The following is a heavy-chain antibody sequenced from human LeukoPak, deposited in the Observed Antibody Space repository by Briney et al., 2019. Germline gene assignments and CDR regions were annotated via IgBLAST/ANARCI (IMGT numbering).Heavy chain of an antibody. J-gene: IGHJ3*02. Sequence: GESLKISCEGSGYTFTSYWIAWVRQMPGKGLEWMGIIYPGDSDTRYSQSFQGQVTISADKSISTAYLQWSSLKASDTAMYYCARLRGRQTTDAFDIWGQGTMVTVSS. CDR2: IYPGDSDT. CDR3: ARLRGRQTTDAFDI. V-gene: IGHV5-51*01. CDR1: GYTFTSYW. D-gene: IGHD1/OR15-1a*01.